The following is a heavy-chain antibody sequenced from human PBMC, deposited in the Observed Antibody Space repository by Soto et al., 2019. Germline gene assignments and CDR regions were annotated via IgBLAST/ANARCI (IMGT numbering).Heavy chain of an antibody. D-gene: IGHD5-18*01. CDR2: IYYSGN. Sequence: PSETLSLTCNVSCGSISNFHWSWIRQPPGKGLEWIGYIYYSGNYYNPSLTSRVSMSLDKSKNQFSLHLKSVTAADTALYFCAFGGYNYRRPCDCWGQGTRVTVAS. CDR3: AFGGYNYRRPCDC. CDR1: CGSISNFH. V-gene: IGHV4-59*01. J-gene: IGHJ4*02.